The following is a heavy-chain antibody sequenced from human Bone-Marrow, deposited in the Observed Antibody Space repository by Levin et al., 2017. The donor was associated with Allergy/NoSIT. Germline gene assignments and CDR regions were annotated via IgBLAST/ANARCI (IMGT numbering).Heavy chain of an antibody. D-gene: IGHD3-16*01. V-gene: IGHV3-21*01. Sequence: GGSLRLSCTASGFTFSTHGMNWVRQAPGKGLEWVSSISRSSDYTSYADSLKGRFTISRDNAKNSLSLQMNSLRSEDTAIYFCARDRTDGILTNYGMDVWGQGTTASVSS. CDR2: ISRSSDYT. CDR1: GFTFSTHG. J-gene: IGHJ6*02. CDR3: ARDRTDGILTNYGMDV.